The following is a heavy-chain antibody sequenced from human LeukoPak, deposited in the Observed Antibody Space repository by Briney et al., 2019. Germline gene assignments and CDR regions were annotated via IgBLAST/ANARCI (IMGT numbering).Heavy chain of an antibody. CDR3: ARAVKRTFDY. Sequence: SETLSLTCAVYGGSFSGYYWSWIRQPPGKGLEWIGEINHSGSTNYNPSLKSRVTISVDTSKNQFSLKLSSVTAADTAVYYCARAVKRTFDYWGQGTLVTASS. V-gene: IGHV4-34*01. CDR2: INHSGST. J-gene: IGHJ4*02. CDR1: GGSFSGYY.